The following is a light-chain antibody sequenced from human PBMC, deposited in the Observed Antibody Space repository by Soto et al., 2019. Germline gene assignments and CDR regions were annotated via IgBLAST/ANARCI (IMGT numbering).Light chain of an antibody. V-gene: IGLV2-14*01. Sequence: QSALTQPASVSGSPGQSITVSCTGSSSDIGRYDYVSWYQQYPGKAPKLLIYDVSKRPSGISNRFSGSKFGNTASLTISGLQAEDEADYYCSSYTTFTAYVFGTGTKVTVL. CDR1: SSDIGRYDY. CDR3: SSYTTFTAYV. CDR2: DVS. J-gene: IGLJ1*01.